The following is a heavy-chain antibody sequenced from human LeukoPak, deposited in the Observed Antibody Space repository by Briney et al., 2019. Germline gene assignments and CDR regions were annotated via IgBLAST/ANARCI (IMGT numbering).Heavy chain of an antibody. Sequence: GESLKISCKGSGYSFTSYWIGWVCQMPGKGLEWMGIIYPGDSDSRNSPSFQGQVTISADKSISTAYLQWSTLKASDTAMYYCARLYYYDSSGFDYWGQGTLVTVSS. V-gene: IGHV5-51*01. J-gene: IGHJ4*02. CDR1: GYSFTSYW. D-gene: IGHD3-22*01. CDR3: ARLYYYDSSGFDY. CDR2: IYPGDSDS.